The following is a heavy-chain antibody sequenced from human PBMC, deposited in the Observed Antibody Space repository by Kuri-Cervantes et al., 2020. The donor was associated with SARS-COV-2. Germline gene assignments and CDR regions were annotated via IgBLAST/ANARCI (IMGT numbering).Heavy chain of an antibody. CDR3: ASLGYCTNGVCYGLDY. CDR2: IYPGDSDT. CDR1: GYSSTSYW. V-gene: IGHV5-51*01. J-gene: IGHJ4*02. Sequence: GESLKISCKGSGYSSTSYWISWVRQMPGKGLEWMGIIYPGDSDTRYSQSFQGQVTISADKSVSTAYLQWSSLKASDTAMYYCASLGYCTNGVCYGLDYWGQGPLVTVSS. D-gene: IGHD2-8*01.